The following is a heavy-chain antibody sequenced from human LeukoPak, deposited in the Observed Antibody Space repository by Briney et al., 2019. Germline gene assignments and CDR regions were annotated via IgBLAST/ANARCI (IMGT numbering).Heavy chain of an antibody. V-gene: IGHV4-30-2*01. D-gene: IGHD3-22*01. J-gene: IGHJ3*02. CDR2: IYHSGST. CDR3: VTTYSFDSSGYLNAFDI. CDR1: GGSISSGGYY. Sequence: PSQTLSLTCTVSGGSISSGGYYWSWIRQPPGKGLEWIGYIYHSGSTYYNPSLKSRVTISVDTSKNQFSLRLTSVTAADTAMYYCVTTYSFDSSGYLNAFDIWGQGTMVTVSS.